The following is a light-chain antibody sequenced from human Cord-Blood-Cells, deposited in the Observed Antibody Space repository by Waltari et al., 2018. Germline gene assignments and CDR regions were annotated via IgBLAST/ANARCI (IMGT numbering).Light chain of an antibody. CDR2: AAS. J-gene: IGKJ4*01. V-gene: IGKV1-39*01. CDR1: QSISSH. Sequence: IQLTQSSSSLSGSGGARVTLTCRASQSISSHLNWYQQKPGKAPKLLIYAASSLQSGVPAGFSGSGSRTDFTLTISSLQPEDFATYYCQQSYSTPTFGGGTKVEIK. CDR3: QQSYSTPT.